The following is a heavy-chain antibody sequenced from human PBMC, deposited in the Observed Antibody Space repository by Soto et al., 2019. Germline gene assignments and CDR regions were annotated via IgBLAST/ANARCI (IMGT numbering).Heavy chain of an antibody. CDR2: IGTAGDT. J-gene: IGHJ5*02. CDR1: GFTFSSYD. V-gene: IGHV3-13*01. CDR3: ARGSGYCSGGSCYNWFDP. D-gene: IGHD2-15*01. Sequence: GGSLRLSCAASGFTFSSYDMHWVRQATGKGLEWVSAIGTAGDTYYPGSVKGRFTISRENAKNSLYLQMNSLRAGDTAVYYCARGSGYCSGGSCYNWFDPWGQGTLVTVSS.